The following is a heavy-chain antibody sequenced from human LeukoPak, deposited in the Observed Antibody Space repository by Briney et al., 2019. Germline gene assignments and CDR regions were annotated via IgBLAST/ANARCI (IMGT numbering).Heavy chain of an antibody. D-gene: IGHD3-22*01. CDR3: ARDRAYYYDSSGYYWANDY. J-gene: IGHJ4*02. Sequence: GASVKVSCKASGYTFTGYYMHWVRQAPGQGLEWMGWINPNSGGTNYAQKFQGRVTMTRDTSISTAYMELSRLRSDDTAGYYCARDRAYYYDSSGYYWANDYWGQGTLVTVSS. CDR1: GYTFTGYY. CDR2: INPNSGGT. V-gene: IGHV1-2*02.